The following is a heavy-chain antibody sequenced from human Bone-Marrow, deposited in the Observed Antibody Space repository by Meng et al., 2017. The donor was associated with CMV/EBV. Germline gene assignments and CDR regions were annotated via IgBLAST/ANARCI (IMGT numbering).Heavy chain of an antibody. D-gene: IGHD3-22*01. CDR1: GFTFRFYT. CDR2: TSAGSSPI. V-gene: IGHV3-48*04. CDR3: ARDFGSGYSGGAFDI. J-gene: IGHJ3*02. Sequence: GESLKISCVASGFTFRFYTMNWVRQAPGKGLEWLSATSAGSSPIGYADSVKGRFTISRDNAKNSLYLQMNSLRAEDTAVYYCARDFGSGYSGGAFDIWGQGTMVTVSS.